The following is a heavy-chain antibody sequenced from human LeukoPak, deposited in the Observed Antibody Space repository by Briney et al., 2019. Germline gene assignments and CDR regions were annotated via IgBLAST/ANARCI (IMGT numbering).Heavy chain of an antibody. Sequence: KPSETLSLTCTVSGGSISSSSYYWSWIRQPPGKGLEWIGYIYYSGSTNYNPSLKSRVTISVDTSKNQFSLKLSSVTAADTAVYYCARSGYSSSWPYTIFDYWGQGTLVTVSS. J-gene: IGHJ4*02. CDR1: GGSISSSSYY. V-gene: IGHV4-61*01. D-gene: IGHD6-13*01. CDR3: ARSGYSSSWPYTIFDY. CDR2: IYYSGST.